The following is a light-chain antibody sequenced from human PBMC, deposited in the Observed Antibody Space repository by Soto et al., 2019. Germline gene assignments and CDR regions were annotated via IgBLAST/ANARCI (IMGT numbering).Light chain of an antibody. V-gene: IGLV1-47*01. CDR2: RND. CDR1: SSNIGSSY. J-gene: IGLJ2*01. CDR3: ASWDDSLSGSVL. Sequence: QTVVTQPPSASGTPGQRVTISCSGTSSNIGSSYVYWYQQLPGTAPKLLIYRNDQRPSGVPDRFSGSKSGTSASLAISGLRSEDEADYYCASWDDSLSGSVLFGGGTKLTVL.